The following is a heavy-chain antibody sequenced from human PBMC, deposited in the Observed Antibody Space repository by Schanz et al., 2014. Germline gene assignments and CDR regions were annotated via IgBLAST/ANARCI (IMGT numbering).Heavy chain of an antibody. CDR2: ISDSGDTA. CDR3: AKSLESCPGGRCSRGYFDY. V-gene: IGHV3-23*04. CDR1: GFTFSDYF. Sequence: VQLVESGGGVVQPGRSLRLSCVASGFTFSDYFMAWIRQPPGRGLEWVSLISDSGDTAYYADSVKGRFTISRDNFKGALYLQMSSLRAEDTAVYYCAKSLESCPGGRCSRGYFDYWGQGTLVTVSS. J-gene: IGHJ4*02. D-gene: IGHD2-8*02.